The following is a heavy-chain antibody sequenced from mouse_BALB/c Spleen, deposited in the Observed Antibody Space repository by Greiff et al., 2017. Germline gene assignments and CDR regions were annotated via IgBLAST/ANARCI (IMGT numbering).Heavy chain of an antibody. J-gene: IGHJ4*01. Sequence: QVHVKQSGAELVKPGASVKMSCKASGYTFTSYWMHWVKQRPGQGLEWIGVIDPSDSYTSYNQKFKGKATLTVDTSSSTAYMQLSSLTSEDSAVYYCTRSGRLRYYYAMDYWGQGTSVTVSS. CDR1: GYTFTSYW. D-gene: IGHD1-2*01. CDR2: IDPSDSYT. CDR3: TRSGRLRYYYAMDY. V-gene: IGHV1S127*01.